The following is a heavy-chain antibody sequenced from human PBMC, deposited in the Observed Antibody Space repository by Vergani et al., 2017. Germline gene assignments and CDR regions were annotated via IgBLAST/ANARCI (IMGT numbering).Heavy chain of an antibody. Sequence: QVQLQQWGAGLLKPSATLSLTCAVYGGSFSGYYWSWLRPPPGKGLAWIGEINHSGSTNYNPSLKSRVTLSVDTSKNQFSLKLSSVTAAYTAVYYCARARVVRYWGQGTLVTVSS. CDR2: INHSGST. CDR1: GGSFSGYY. J-gene: IGHJ4*02. CDR3: ARARVVRY. V-gene: IGHV4-34*01.